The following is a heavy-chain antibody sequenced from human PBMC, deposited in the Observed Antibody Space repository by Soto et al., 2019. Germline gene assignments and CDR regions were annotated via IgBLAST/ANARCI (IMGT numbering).Heavy chain of an antibody. J-gene: IGHJ2*01. CDR2: ISGSGGST. D-gene: IGHD5-12*01. V-gene: IGHV3-23*01. Sequence: EVQLLESGGGLVQPGGSLRLACAASGFTFSSYAMSWVRQAPGKGLEWVSAISGSGGSTYYADSVKGRFNISSDKSKNTLYLHMNSLRAEDTSVYYCAKHAVQEWLRFGYFDLWGRGTLVTVSS. CDR1: GFTFSSYA. CDR3: AKHAVQEWLRFGYFDL.